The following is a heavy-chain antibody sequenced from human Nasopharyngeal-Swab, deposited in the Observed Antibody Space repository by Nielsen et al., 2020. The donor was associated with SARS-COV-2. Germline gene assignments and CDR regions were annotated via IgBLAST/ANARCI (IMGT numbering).Heavy chain of an antibody. CDR2: ISAYNGNT. Sequence: ASVKVSCKASGYTFTSYGISWVRQAPGQGLEWMGWISAYNGNTNYAQKLQVRVTMTTDTSTSTAYMELRSLRSDDTAVYYCARVELYDFWSGYYLFDYWGQGTLVTVSS. J-gene: IGHJ4*02. CDR1: GYTFTSYG. CDR3: ARVELYDFWSGYYLFDY. V-gene: IGHV1-18*01. D-gene: IGHD3-3*01.